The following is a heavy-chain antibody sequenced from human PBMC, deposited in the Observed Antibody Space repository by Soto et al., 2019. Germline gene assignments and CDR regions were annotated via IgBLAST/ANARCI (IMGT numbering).Heavy chain of an antibody. CDR2: IYSDGST. CDR3: ARDSSYYGSGRGVLDY. CDR1: GFTVSTNY. V-gene: IGHV3-66*01. Sequence: GGSLRLSCAVSGFTVSTNYMSWVRQAPGKGLESVSIIYSDGSTYYADSVKGRFTTSRDRARNTLYLQMDNLRADDTAVYHCARDSSYYGSGRGVLDYWGPGTLVTVSS. J-gene: IGHJ4*02. D-gene: IGHD3-10*01.